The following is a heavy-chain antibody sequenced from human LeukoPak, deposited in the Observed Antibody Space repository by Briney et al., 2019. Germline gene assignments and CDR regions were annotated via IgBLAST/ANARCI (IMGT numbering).Heavy chain of an antibody. V-gene: IGHV4-39*01. CDR1: GGPLTSSSHY. CDR3: AGQPHYYDTSAYYPSHFDY. J-gene: IGHJ4*02. Sequence: SETLSLTCTVSGGPLTSSSHYWGWIRQPPGKGLEWIGSISYSGDTHYNPSLKSRVTLSVDTSKSQFSLNLSSLTAADTAVFYCAGQPHYYDTSAYYPSHFDYWGLGTLVTVAS. CDR2: ISYSGDT. D-gene: IGHD3-22*01.